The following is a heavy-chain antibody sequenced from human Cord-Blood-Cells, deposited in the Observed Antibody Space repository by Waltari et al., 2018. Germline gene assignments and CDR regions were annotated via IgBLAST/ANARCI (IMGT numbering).Heavy chain of an antibody. V-gene: IGHV4-59*01. Sequence: QVQLQESGPGLVKPSETLSLTCTVPGGSISSYYWSWIRQPPGKGLEWIGYIYYSGSTNYNHSLKSRVTISVDTSKNQFSLKLSSVTAADTAVYYCARGAEGMSWYVDYWGQGTLVTVSS. CDR3: ARGAEGMSWYVDY. J-gene: IGHJ4*02. CDR1: GGSISSYY. CDR2: IYYSGST. D-gene: IGHD6-13*01.